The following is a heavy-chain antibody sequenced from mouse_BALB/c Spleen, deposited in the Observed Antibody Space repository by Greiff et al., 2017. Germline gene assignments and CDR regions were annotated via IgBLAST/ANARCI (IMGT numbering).Heavy chain of an antibody. CDR1: GFTFSDFY. Sequence: EVQGVESGGGLVQPGGSLRLSCATSGFTFSDFYMEWVRQPPGKRLEWIAASRNKANDYTTEYSASVKGRFIVSRDTSQSILYLQMNALRAEDTAIYYCARGLNRYFDVWGAGTTVTVSS. CDR2: SRNKANDYTT. D-gene: IGHD6-1*01. V-gene: IGHV7-1*02. J-gene: IGHJ1*01. CDR3: ARGLNRYFDV.